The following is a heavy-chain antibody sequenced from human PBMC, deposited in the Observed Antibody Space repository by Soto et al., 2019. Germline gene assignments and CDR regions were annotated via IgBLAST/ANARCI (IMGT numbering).Heavy chain of an antibody. V-gene: IGHV3-23*01. CDR3: AKPNLFCSSTSCYDY. J-gene: IGHJ4*02. CDR2: ISGSGGST. Sequence: PGGSLRLSCAASGFTFSSYAMSWVRQAPGKGLEWVSVISGSGGSTYYADSVKGRFTISRDNSKNTLYLQMNSLGAEDTAVYYCAKPNLFCSSTSCYDYWGQGALVTVSS. D-gene: IGHD2-2*01. CDR1: GFTFSSYA.